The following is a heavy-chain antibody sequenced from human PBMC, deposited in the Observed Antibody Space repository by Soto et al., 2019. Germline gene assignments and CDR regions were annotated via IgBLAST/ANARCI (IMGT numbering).Heavy chain of an antibody. CDR1: GFTFSSYA. CDR2: ISGSGGST. J-gene: IGHJ5*02. D-gene: IGHD6-6*01. V-gene: IGHV3-23*01. CDR3: AKSPRIAARPNWFDP. Sequence: PGGSLGLSCAASGFTFSSYAMSWVRQAPGKGLEWVSAISGSGGSTYYADSVKGRFTISRDNSKDTLYLQMNSLRAEDTAVYYCAKSPRIAARPNWFDPWGQGSLVTVSS.